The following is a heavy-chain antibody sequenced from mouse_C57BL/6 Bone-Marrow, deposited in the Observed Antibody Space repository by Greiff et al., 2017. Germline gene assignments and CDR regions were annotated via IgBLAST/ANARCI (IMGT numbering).Heavy chain of an antibody. CDR2: IRSKSNNYAT. V-gene: IGHV10-1*01. CDR1: GFSFTTYA. CDR3: VGQRVYYFGRETAWFAY. Sequence: GGGLVQPKGSLKPSCAASGFSFTTYAMNWVRQAPGKGLEWVARIRSKSNNYATYYADSVKDRFTISRDDSESTPYPQMNNLKTEDTAMYYCVGQRVYYFGRETAWFAYWGQGTLVTVSA. J-gene: IGHJ3*01. D-gene: IGHD1-1*01.